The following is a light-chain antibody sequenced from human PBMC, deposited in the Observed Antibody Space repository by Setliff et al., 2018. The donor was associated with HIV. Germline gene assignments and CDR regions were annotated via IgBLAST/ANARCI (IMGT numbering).Light chain of an antibody. J-gene: IGLJ1*01. Sequence: QSVLTQPPSVSGTPGQRVIISCSGSFSNIGSNTVNWYQQRPGTGPKLLVYIDDQRPSGVPDRFSGSKSGTSASLAISGLQSEDEADYYCAAWQDGLDGYVFGSGTKVTVL. V-gene: IGLV1-44*01. CDR2: IDD. CDR1: FSNIGSNT. CDR3: AAWQDGLDGYV.